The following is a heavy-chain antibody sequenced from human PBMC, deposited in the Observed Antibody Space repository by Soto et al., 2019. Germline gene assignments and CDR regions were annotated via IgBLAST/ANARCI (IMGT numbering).Heavy chain of an antibody. V-gene: IGHV3-23*01. J-gene: IGHJ4*02. CDR3: FTLSSGYYGYFDY. Sequence: PGGSLRLSCAASGFTFSSYAMSWVRQAPGKGLEWVSAISGSGGSTYYADSVKGRFTISRDNSKNTLYLQMNSLRAEDTAVYYCFTLSSGYYGYFDYWGQGTLVTVSS. CDR2: ISGSGGST. CDR1: GFTFSSYA. D-gene: IGHD3-22*01.